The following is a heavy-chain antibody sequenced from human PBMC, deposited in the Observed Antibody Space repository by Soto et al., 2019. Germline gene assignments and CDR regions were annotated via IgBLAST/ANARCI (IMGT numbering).Heavy chain of an antibody. CDR2: ISRSSNSI. CDR3: ARREGPAVVGY. CDR1: GFTFSDYY. D-gene: IGHD1-26*01. V-gene: IGHV3-11*01. J-gene: IGHJ4*02. Sequence: QVQLVESGGGLVKPGGSLRLCFAASGFTFSDYYMSWIRQAPGKGLEWVSYISRSSNSIYYADSVKGRFTISRDNAKNSLELQMNSLRAGDTAVYYCARREGPAVVGYWGQGALVTVSS.